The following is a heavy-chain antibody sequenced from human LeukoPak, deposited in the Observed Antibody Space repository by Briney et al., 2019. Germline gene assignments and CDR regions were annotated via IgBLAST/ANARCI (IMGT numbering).Heavy chain of an antibody. CDR2: ISSSGSAI. CDR3: ARGGSLGY. CDR1: GFTFSSYE. J-gene: IGHJ4*02. D-gene: IGHD6-19*01. Sequence: PGGSLRLSCAASGFTFSSYEMNWVRQAPGKGLEWVSKISSSGSAIYYADSVKGRFTISRDNAKSSLYLQMNSLRVDDTAVYYCARGGSLGYWGQGTLVTVSS. V-gene: IGHV3-48*03.